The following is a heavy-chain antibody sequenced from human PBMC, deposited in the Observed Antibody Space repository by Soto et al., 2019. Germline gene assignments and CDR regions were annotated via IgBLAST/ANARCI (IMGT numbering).Heavy chain of an antibody. CDR2: IYHSGST. Sequence: TSETLSLTCAVSGGSISSSNWWSWVRQPPGKGLEWIGEIYHSGSTNYNPSLKSRVTISVDKSKNQFSLKLSSVTAADTAVYYCARDQMDTAMVGYYYYGMDVWGQGTTVTVSS. V-gene: IGHV4-4*02. CDR1: GGSISSSNW. CDR3: ARDQMDTAMVGYYYYGMDV. D-gene: IGHD5-18*01. J-gene: IGHJ6*02.